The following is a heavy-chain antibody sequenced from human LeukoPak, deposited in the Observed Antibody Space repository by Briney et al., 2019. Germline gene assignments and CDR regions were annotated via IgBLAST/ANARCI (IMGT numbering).Heavy chain of an antibody. Sequence: PGGSLRLSCAASGFTFSSYAMHWVRQAPGKGLEWVAVISYDGSNKYYADSVKGRFTISRDNSKNTLYLQMNSLRAEDTAVYYCARDKYPGSGSHYIFDYWGQGTLVTVSS. D-gene: IGHD1-26*01. V-gene: IGHV3-30-3*01. CDR3: ARDKYPGSGSHYIFDY. CDR1: GFTFSSYA. J-gene: IGHJ4*02. CDR2: ISYDGSNK.